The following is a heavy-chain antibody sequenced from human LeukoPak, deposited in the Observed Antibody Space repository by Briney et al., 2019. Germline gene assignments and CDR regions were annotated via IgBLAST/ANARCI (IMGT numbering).Heavy chain of an antibody. CDR3: AAGNYYDCSGYAFGFDY. CDR1: GFTVSSNY. D-gene: IGHD3-22*01. V-gene: IGHV3-53*01. CDR2: IYSGGST. J-gene: IGHJ4*02. Sequence: PGGSLRLSCAASGFTVSSNYMSWVRQAPGKGLEWVSVIYSGGSTYYADSVKGRFTISRDNSKNTLYLQMNSLTAVDTAVYYCAAGNYYDCSGYAFGFDYWGQGTLVTVSS.